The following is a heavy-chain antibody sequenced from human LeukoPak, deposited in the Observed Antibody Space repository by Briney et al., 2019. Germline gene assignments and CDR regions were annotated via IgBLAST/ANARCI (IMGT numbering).Heavy chain of an antibody. J-gene: IGHJ3*02. CDR1: GGSISSYY. CDR3: ARGRLRYFDWLRSPIHAFDI. V-gene: IGHV4-4*07. D-gene: IGHD3-9*01. CDR2: IYTSGST. Sequence: ASETLSLTCTVSGGSISSYYWSWIRQPAGKGLEWIGRIYTSGSTNYNPSLKSRVTMSVDTSKNQFSLKLSSVTAADTAVYYCARGRLRYFDWLRSPIHAFDIWGQGTMVTVSS.